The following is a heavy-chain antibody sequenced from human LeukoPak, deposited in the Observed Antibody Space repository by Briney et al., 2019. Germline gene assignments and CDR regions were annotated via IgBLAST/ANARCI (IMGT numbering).Heavy chain of an antibody. CDR3: AKDVGATQTGGGDY. D-gene: IGHD1-26*01. J-gene: IGHJ4*02. Sequence: GRSLRLSCAASGFTFDDYAMHWVRQAPGKGLEWVSGISWNSGRIGYADSVKGRFTISRDNARKSLYLQMNSLRAEDTALYYCAKDVGATQTGGGDYWGQGTLVTVSS. CDR1: GFTFDDYA. CDR2: ISWNSGRI. V-gene: IGHV3-9*01.